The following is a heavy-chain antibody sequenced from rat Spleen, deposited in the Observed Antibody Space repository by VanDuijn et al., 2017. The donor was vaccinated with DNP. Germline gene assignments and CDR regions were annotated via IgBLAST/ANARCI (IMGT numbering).Heavy chain of an antibody. J-gene: IGHJ3*01. CDR3: ARLDSSYDY. CDR1: GFTFSDYA. CDR2: LSYNGGTP. V-gene: IGHV5-17*01. Sequence: EVQLVVSGGGLVQPGRSLKLSCAASGFTFSDYAMAWARQTPKKGLEWVATLSYNGGTPYYRDSVKGRFTISRDNAKSTLYLQMDSLRSEDTATYYCARLDSSYDYWGQGTLVTVSS. D-gene: IGHD1-2*01.